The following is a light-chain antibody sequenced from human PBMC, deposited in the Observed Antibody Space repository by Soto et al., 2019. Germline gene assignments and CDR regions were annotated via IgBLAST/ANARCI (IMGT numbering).Light chain of an antibody. V-gene: IGKV1-39*01. CDR1: PGVSAY. CDR3: KQSYKTPHT. Sequence: DIQMTQSPSSLSASVGAIVTITCRASPGVSAYLLWYPQRQGTAPKLLIYAASNLLSGVPSRFSGSGSGTNFTLTISSLQTEDFATYYGKQSYKTPHTFGQGTKLETK. J-gene: IGKJ2*01. CDR2: AAS.